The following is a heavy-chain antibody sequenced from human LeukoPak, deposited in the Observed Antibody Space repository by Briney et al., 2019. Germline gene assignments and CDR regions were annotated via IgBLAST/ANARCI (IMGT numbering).Heavy chain of an antibody. CDR2: IAYDGSNK. Sequence: GGSLRLSCAGSGFTFRSYGMHWVRQAPGKGLEWVAVIAYDGSNKYYGDSVKGRFTISRDNSKNTLYLQMNSLRVDDTAVYYCAKDALEYYYYYYMDVWGKGTTVTVSS. CDR3: AKDALEYYYYYYMDV. CDR1: GFTFRSYG. J-gene: IGHJ6*03. D-gene: IGHD6-6*01. V-gene: IGHV3-30*18.